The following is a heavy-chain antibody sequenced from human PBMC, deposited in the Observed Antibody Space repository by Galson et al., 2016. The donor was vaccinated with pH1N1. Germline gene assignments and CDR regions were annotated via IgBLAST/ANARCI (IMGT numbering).Heavy chain of an antibody. J-gene: IGHJ3*02. Sequence: SVKVSCKVSGGPFKTYTFSWVRQAPGQGFEWMARIIPMFGTTKYAQNFQDRVTITADESTGTVYMELNSLTSEDTAVYYCARDVRTYYISWTDAFDIWGQGTLVIVSS. V-gene: IGHV1-69*13. CDR1: GGPFKTYT. CDR2: IIPMFGTT. D-gene: IGHD3-10*01. CDR3: ARDVRTYYISWTDAFDI.